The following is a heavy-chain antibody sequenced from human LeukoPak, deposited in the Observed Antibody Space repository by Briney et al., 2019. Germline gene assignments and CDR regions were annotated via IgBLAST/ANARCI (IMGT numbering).Heavy chain of an antibody. Sequence: GGSLRLSCAASGFTFSSYEMNWVRQAPGKGLEWVSYISRSASTIQYADSVKGRFTISRDNANNSLFLQMNSLRAEDTAVYYCARPGTDFSFDYWGQGTLVTVSS. CDR2: ISRSASTI. CDR1: GFTFSSYE. J-gene: IGHJ4*02. D-gene: IGHD6-13*01. V-gene: IGHV3-48*03. CDR3: ARPGTDFSFDY.